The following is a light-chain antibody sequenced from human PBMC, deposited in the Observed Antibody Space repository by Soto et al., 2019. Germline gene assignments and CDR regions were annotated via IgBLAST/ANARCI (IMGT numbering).Light chain of an antibody. V-gene: IGKV1-39*01. CDR3: QQSFSTPRT. J-gene: IGKJ2*01. CDR1: QSISTY. Sequence: DIQMTQSPSSLSASVGDRVTITCRASQSISTYLNWYQQKPGNAPNLLIYAASSLQSGVPSRFSGSGSGTDFTLTISSLQPEDFATYHCQQSFSTPRTFGQGTKLEIK. CDR2: AAS.